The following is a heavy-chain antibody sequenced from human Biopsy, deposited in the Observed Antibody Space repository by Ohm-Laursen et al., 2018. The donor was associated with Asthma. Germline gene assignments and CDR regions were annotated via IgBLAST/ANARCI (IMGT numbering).Heavy chain of an antibody. D-gene: IGHD3-22*01. J-gene: IGHJ4*02. V-gene: IGHV4-31*03. Sequence: SQTLSLTCTVFGDSITSGGCCWNWIRQHPGKGLEWIGYIHHSGTSYFNPSLKSRVSFSRDTSKNQFSLRLSSVTAADTAMYYCARIPRRSGSYFVDYWGQGNLVTVSS. CDR2: IHHSGTS. CDR3: ARIPRRSGSYFVDY. CDR1: GDSITSGGCC.